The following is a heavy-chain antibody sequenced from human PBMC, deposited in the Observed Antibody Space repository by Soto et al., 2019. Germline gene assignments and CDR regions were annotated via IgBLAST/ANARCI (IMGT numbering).Heavy chain of an antibody. J-gene: IGHJ6*02. Sequence: ASVKVSCKASGYTFTSYGISWVRQAPGQGLEWMGWISAYNGNTNYAQKLQGRVTMTTDTSTSTAYMELRSLRSDDTAVYYCARDIKRGWDYYGPGSPSYGMDVWGQGTTVT. CDR1: GYTFTSYG. CDR3: ARDIKRGWDYYGPGSPSYGMDV. D-gene: IGHD3-10*01. V-gene: IGHV1-18*04. CDR2: ISAYNGNT.